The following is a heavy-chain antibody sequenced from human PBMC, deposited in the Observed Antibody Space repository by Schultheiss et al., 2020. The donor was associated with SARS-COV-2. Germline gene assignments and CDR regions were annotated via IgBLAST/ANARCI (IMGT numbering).Heavy chain of an antibody. CDR3: ARLKHASHLISSPWYFDY. V-gene: IGHV4-39*01. CDR1: GGSISGSSYY. CDR2: IYYSGST. J-gene: IGHJ4*02. Sequence: SETLSLTCTVSGGSISGSSYYWGWIRQPPGKGLEWIGSIYYSGSTYYNPSLKSRVTISVDTSKNQFSLKLSSVTAADTAVYYCARLKHASHLISSPWYFDYWGQGTLVTVSS. D-gene: IGHD6-6*01.